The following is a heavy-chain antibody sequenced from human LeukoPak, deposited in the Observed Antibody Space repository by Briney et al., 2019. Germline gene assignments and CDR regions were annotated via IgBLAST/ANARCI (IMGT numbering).Heavy chain of an antibody. J-gene: IGHJ6*02. Sequence: GASLRLSCAASGFTFSSYAMSWVRQAPGKGLEWVSAISGSGGSTYYADSVKGRFTISRDNSKNTLYLQMNSLRDEDTAVYYCANGNEAGPLFYYYYGMDVWGQGTTVTVSS. D-gene: IGHD1-1*01. CDR1: GFTFSSYA. V-gene: IGHV3-23*01. CDR2: ISGSGGST. CDR3: ANGNEAGPLFYYYYGMDV.